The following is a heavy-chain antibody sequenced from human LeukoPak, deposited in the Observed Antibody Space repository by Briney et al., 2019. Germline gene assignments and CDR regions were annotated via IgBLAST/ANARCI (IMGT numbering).Heavy chain of an antibody. D-gene: IGHD3-9*01. J-gene: IGHJ6*02. CDR1: GGTFSSYA. CDR3: ARSRYYDILTGYRPYYYYGMDV. CDR2: IIPIFGTA. V-gene: IGHV1-69*13. Sequence: ASVKLSCKASGGTFSSYAISWVRQAPGQGLEWMGGIIPIFGTANYAQKFQGRVTITADESTSTAYMELSSLRSEDTAVYYCARSRYYDILTGYRPYYYYGMDVWGQGTTVTVSS.